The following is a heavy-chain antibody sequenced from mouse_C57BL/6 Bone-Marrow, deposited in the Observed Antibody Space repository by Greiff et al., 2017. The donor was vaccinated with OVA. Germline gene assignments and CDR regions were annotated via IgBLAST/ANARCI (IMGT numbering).Heavy chain of an antibody. D-gene: IGHD2-2*01. CDR1: GYAFSSSW. CDR2: IYPGDGDT. CDR3: ARLWLTSYWYFDV. Sequence: ESGPELVKPGASVKISCKASGYAFSSSWMNWVKQRPGKGLEWIGRIYPGDGDTNYNGKFKGKATLTADKSSSTAYMQLSSLTSEDSAVYFCARLWLTSYWYFDVWGTGTTVTVSS. J-gene: IGHJ1*03. V-gene: IGHV1-82*01.